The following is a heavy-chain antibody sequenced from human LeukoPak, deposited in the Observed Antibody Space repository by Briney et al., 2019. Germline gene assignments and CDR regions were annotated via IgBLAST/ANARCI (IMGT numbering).Heavy chain of an antibody. CDR2: INHSGYT. Sequence: PSETLSLTCAVSGVSFDDYYWSWVRQPPGKGLEWIGEINHSGYTNDSPSLKSRVTMSIDTSRKQFSLNLRSVTVADTAVYYCTRMTTGHDYRGQGTLVTVSS. V-gene: IGHV4-34*01. D-gene: IGHD4-17*01. CDR3: TRMTTGHDY. J-gene: IGHJ4*02. CDR1: GVSFDDYY.